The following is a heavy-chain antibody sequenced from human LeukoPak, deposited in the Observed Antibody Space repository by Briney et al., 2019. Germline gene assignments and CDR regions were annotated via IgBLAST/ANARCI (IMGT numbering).Heavy chain of an antibody. CDR3: AKARLADVVPAAGFMDV. CDR2: ISGSGGST. J-gene: IGHJ6*03. Sequence: PGGSLRLSCAASGFTFSSYAMTWVRQAPGRGLEWVPAISGSGGSTYYADSVKGRFTISRDNPKNTLYLQMNSLRTQDTAVYYCAKARLADVVPAAGFMDVWGKGTTVTVSS. D-gene: IGHD2-2*01. V-gene: IGHV3-23*01. CDR1: GFTFSSYA.